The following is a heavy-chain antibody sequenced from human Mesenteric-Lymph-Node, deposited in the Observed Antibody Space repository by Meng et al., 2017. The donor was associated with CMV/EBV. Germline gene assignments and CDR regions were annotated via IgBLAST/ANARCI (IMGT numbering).Heavy chain of an antibody. Sequence: GGSLRLSCAASGFTVSSYWMSWVRQAPGKGLEWVANIKQDGSEKYYVDSVKGRFTISRDNAKHSLYLQMNSLRAEDTAVYYCARVTGAVFDYWGQGTLVTVSS. D-gene: IGHD1-26*01. CDR2: IKQDGSEK. V-gene: IGHV3-7*01. J-gene: IGHJ4*02. CDR3: ARVTGAVFDY. CDR1: GFTVSSYW.